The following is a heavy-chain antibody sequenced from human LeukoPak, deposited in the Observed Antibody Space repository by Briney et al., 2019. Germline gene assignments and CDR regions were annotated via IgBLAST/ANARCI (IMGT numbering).Heavy chain of an antibody. V-gene: IGHV1-69*13. Sequence: GASVKVPCKASDYTFTNYDIRWVRQAPGQGLEWMGGIIPIFGTANYAQKFQGRVTITADESTSTAYMELSSLRSEDTAVYYCARQRITMIVVVTSYDAFDIWGQGTMVTVSS. CDR1: DYTFTNYD. CDR3: ARQRITMIVVVTSYDAFDI. D-gene: IGHD3-22*01. CDR2: IIPIFGTA. J-gene: IGHJ3*02.